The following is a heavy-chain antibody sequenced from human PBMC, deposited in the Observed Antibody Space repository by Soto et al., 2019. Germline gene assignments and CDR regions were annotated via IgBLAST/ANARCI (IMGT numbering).Heavy chain of an antibody. J-gene: IGHJ4*02. CDR2: IYYSGST. CDR3: ARQQQVYSSSWWGLDY. V-gene: IGHV4-39*01. CDR1: GGSISSSSYY. D-gene: IGHD6-13*01. Sequence: SETLSLTCTVSGGSISSSSYYWGWIRQPPGKGLEWIGSIYYSGSTYYNPSLKSRVTISVDTSKNQFSLKLSTVTAADTAVYYCARQQQVYSSSWWGLDYWGQGTLVTVSS.